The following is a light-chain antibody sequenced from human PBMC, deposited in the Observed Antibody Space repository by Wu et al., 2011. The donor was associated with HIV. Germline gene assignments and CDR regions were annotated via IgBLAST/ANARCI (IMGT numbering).Light chain of an antibody. CDR2: DAS. Sequence: AIQLTQSPSSLSASLRDRVTISCRASQDINSALAWYQQMPGKTPKLLIHDASILERGVPSRFTGSGSGTYFTLTISGLQPEDFATYYCEQFKSYPLTFGGGPKVEIK. V-gene: IGKV1-13*02. CDR3: EQFKSYPLT. J-gene: IGKJ4*01. CDR1: QDINSA.